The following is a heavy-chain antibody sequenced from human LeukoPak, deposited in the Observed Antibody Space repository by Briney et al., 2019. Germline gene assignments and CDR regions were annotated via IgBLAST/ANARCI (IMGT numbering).Heavy chain of an antibody. D-gene: IGHD3-3*01. Sequence: ASVKVSCKASGGTFSSYAISWVRQAPGQGLEWMGGIIPIFGTANYAQKFQGRVTITADESTSTAYMGLSSLRSEDTAVYYCARGITIPRGWFDPWGQGTLVTVSS. CDR2: IIPIFGTA. V-gene: IGHV1-69*01. J-gene: IGHJ5*02. CDR3: ARGITIPRGWFDP. CDR1: GGTFSSYA.